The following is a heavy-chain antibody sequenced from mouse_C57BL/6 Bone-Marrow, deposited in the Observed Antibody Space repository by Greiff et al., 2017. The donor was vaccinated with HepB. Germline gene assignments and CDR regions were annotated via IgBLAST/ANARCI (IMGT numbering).Heavy chain of an antibody. Sequence: EVKLVESGGDLVKPGGSLKLSCAASGFTFSSYGMSWVRQTPDKRLEWVATISSGGSYTYYPDSVKGRFTISRDNAKNTLYLQMSSLKSEDTAMYYCARLWKGIAYWGQGTLVTVSA. V-gene: IGHV5-6*02. J-gene: IGHJ3*01. CDR2: ISSGGSYT. CDR3: ARLWKGIAY. CDR1: GFTFSSYG. D-gene: IGHD1-1*02.